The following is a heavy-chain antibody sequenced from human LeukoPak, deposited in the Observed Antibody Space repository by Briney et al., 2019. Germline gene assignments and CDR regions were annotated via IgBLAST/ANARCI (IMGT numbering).Heavy chain of an antibody. V-gene: IGHV3-23*01. CDR1: GFTFSSYA. J-gene: IGHJ4*02. CDR2: ISGSGGST. Sequence: YPGGSLRLSCAASGFTFSSYAMSWVRQAPGKGLEWVSAISGSGGSTYYADSVKGRFTISRDNSKNTLYLQMNSLRAEDTAVYYCAKVDLAYCGGDCYPHFDYWGQGILVTVSS. D-gene: IGHD2-21*02. CDR3: AKVDLAYCGGDCYPHFDY.